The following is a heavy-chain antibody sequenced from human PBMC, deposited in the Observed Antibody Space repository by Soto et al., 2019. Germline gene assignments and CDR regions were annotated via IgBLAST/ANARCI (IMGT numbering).Heavy chain of an antibody. CDR2: INHSGST. CDR1: GGSFSGCY. Sequence: SETLSLTCAVYGGSFSGCYWSWIRQPPRKGLEWIGEINHSGSTNYNPSLKSRVTISVDTSKNQFSLKLSSVTAAHTAVYYCARDLPYYDFWRVHYIQYGMDVCRQLTTVTV. V-gene: IGHV4-34*01. J-gene: IGHJ6*01. CDR3: ARDLPYYDFWRVHYIQYGMDV. D-gene: IGHD3-3*01.